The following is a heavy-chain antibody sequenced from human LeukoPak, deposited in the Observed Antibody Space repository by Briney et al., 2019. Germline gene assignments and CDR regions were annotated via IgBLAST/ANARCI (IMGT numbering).Heavy chain of an antibody. CDR1: GFSFSTYT. V-gene: IGHV3-48*02. D-gene: IGHD6-13*01. Sequence: GGSLRLSCAASGFSFSTYTMNWVRQAPGKGLDWVTYISSSSSTIYYADSVKGRFTISRDNANNSLYLQMNSLRDEDTAVYYCARARRYRSSWYHDYWGQGSLVTVSS. CDR2: ISSSSSTI. J-gene: IGHJ4*02. CDR3: ARARRYRSSWYHDY.